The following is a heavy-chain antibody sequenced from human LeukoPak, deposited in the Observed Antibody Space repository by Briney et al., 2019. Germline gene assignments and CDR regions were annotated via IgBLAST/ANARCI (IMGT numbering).Heavy chain of an antibody. V-gene: IGHV1-69*05. Sequence: SVKVSCKASGGTFSSYAISWVRQAPGQGLEWMGGIIPIFGTANYAQKFQGRVTITTDESTSTAYMELSSLRSEDTAVYYCARANGIVGATGSVELDYWGQGTLVTVSS. CDR3: ARANGIVGATGSVELDY. J-gene: IGHJ4*02. CDR1: GGTFSSYA. CDR2: IIPIFGTA. D-gene: IGHD1-26*01.